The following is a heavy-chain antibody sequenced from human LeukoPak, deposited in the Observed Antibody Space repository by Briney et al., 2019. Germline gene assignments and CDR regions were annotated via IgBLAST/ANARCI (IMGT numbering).Heavy chain of an antibody. CDR3: AKDKGGGYGNDGFDI. J-gene: IGHJ3*02. Sequence: GRSLRLSCAASGFTFSSYGMHWVRQAQGKGLEWEAVISYDGSNQYYADSVKGRFTISRDNSKNTLYLQMNSLRAEDTAVYYCAKDKGGGYGNDGFDIWGRGTMVTVSS. CDR2: ISYDGSNQ. CDR1: GFTFSSYG. D-gene: IGHD3-16*01. V-gene: IGHV3-30*18.